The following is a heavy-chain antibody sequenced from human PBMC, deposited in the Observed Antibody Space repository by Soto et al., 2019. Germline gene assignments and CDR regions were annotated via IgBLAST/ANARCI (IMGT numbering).Heavy chain of an antibody. J-gene: IGHJ4*02. CDR2: ISAYNGNT. CDR3: ARDASTSSGWYWGDY. D-gene: IGHD6-19*01. Sequence: QVQLVQSGAEVKKPGASVKVSCKASGYTFTSYGISWVRQAPGQGLEWMGWISAYNGNTNYAQKLQGRVTMTTDTSTSTAYVELRSLRSDDTAVYYCARDASTSSGWYWGDYWGQGTLVTVSS. CDR1: GYTFTSYG. V-gene: IGHV1-18*01.